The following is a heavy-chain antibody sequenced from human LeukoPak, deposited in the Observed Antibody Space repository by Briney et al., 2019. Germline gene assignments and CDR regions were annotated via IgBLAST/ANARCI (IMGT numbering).Heavy chain of an antibody. D-gene: IGHD6-13*01. CDR3: AREGGSIAAAGTGLDY. V-gene: IGHV1-46*01. Sequence: GASVKVSCKASGYTFTSYYMHWVRQAPGQGLEWMGIINPSGGSTSYAQKFQGRVTMTRDTSTSTVYMELSSLRSEDTAVYYCAREGGSIAAAGTGLDYWGQGTLVTVSS. CDR2: INPSGGST. J-gene: IGHJ4*02. CDR1: GYTFTSYY.